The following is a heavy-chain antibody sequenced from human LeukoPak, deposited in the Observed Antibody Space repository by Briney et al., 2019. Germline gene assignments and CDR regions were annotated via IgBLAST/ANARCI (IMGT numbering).Heavy chain of an antibody. CDR2: IYPGDSDT. V-gene: IGHV5-51*01. D-gene: IGHD3-10*01. CDR3: ARVRGSPKYYFDY. J-gene: IGHJ4*02. Sequence: GESLKISSKGSGYTFTSYWIAWVRQMPGKGLEWMGIIYPGDSDTRYSPSFQGQVTISADKSISTAYLQWSSLKASDTAMYYCARVRGSPKYYFDYWGQGTLVTVSS. CDR1: GYTFTSYW.